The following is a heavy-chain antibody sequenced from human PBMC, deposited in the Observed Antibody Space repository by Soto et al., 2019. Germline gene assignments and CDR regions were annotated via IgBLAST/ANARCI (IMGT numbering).Heavy chain of an antibody. CDR3: AKDSRVRYFGWLSYSDYGMDV. V-gene: IGHV3-23*01. CDR2: ISGSGGST. Sequence: EVQLLESGGGLVQPGGSLRLSCAASGFTFSSYAMSWVRQAPGKGLEWVSAISGSGGSTYYADSVKGRFTISRDNSKNQLYLQMNRLKAEDTTVYYCAKDSRVRYFGWLSYSDYGMDVWGQGTTGTVFS. J-gene: IGHJ6*02. CDR1: GFTFSSYA. D-gene: IGHD3-9*01.